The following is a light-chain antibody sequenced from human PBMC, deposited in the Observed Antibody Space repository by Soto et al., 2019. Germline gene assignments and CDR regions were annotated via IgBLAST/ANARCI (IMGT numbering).Light chain of an antibody. CDR3: QQRSNRPTST. Sequence: LVMAQSPATLVLSRGDRAPLSXRASPSVSNNLSWYPQKTGQXTRILXXGQXTRATGIPARFIGSGSGTDFTLTISSLEPEYFSVYYCQQRSNRPTSTFGQGTRVEIK. CDR2: GQX. V-gene: IGKV3-11*01. CDR1: PSVSNN. J-gene: IGKJ5*01.